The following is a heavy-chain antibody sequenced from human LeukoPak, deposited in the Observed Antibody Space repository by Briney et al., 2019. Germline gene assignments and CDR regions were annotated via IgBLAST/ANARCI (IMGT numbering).Heavy chain of an antibody. CDR3: ARGVPYDSWSGPHYSDY. J-gene: IGHJ4*02. V-gene: IGHV1-69*01. CDR1: GGTFSSYA. CDR2: IIPIFGTA. Sequence: SVKVSCKASGGTFSSYAISWVRQAPGQGLEWMGGIIPIFGTANYAQKFQGRVTITADESTSTAYMGLSSLRSEDTAVYYCARGVPYDSWSGPHYSDYWGQGTLVTVSS. D-gene: IGHD3-3*01.